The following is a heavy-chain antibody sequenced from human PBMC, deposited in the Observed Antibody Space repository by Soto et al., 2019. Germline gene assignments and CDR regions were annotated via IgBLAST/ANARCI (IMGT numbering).Heavy chain of an antibody. V-gene: IGHV4-59*11. CDR2: VYMNGIT. D-gene: IGHD2-15*01. CDR3: AKTQSPREGGTFDI. J-gene: IGHJ3*02. Sequence: SETLSLTCTVSGASINFHYWSWVRQAPGKGLEFIGYVYMNGITNYNPSLKSRVTLSADTSKNQLSLILAFATAADTATYYCAKTQSPREGGTFDIGGQGTMVTVSS. CDR1: GASINFHY.